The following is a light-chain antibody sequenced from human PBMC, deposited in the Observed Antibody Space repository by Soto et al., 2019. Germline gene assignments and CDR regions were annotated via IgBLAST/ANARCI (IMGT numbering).Light chain of an antibody. J-gene: IGKJ2*01. CDR1: QSISH. CDR3: QQYGSSPPYT. V-gene: IGKV3-20*01. Sequence: EIVLTQSPGTLSLSPGERATLSCRASQSISHLAWYQQKPGQAPRLLISDASIRATGIPDRFSGSGSGTDFTLTISRLEPEDFAVYYCQQYGSSPPYTCGQGTKLEIK. CDR2: DAS.